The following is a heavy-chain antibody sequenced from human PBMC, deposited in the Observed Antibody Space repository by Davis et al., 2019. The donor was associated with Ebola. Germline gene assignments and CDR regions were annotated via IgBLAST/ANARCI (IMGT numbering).Heavy chain of an antibody. D-gene: IGHD2-15*01. CDR3: ARGFPRYCSGSGCYPGHFDY. J-gene: IGHJ4*02. Sequence: ASVKVSCKASGYTFSNYAVQWVRQAPGQRPEWVGWINAAIGNTKYSQKFQGRVTITRDTSANTAYMELSSLRSEDTAVYYCARGFPRYCSGSGCYPGHFDYWGQGSLVIVSS. V-gene: IGHV1-3*01. CDR1: GYTFSNYA. CDR2: INAAIGNT.